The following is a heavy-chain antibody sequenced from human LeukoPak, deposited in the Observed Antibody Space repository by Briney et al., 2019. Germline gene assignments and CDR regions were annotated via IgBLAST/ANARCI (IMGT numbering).Heavy chain of an antibody. J-gene: IGHJ5*02. CDR1: GRSISSYY. D-gene: IGHD2-2*01. V-gene: IGHV4-59*01. CDR3: ARDHSGYCSSTSCRHNWFDP. CDR2: IYYSGST. Sequence: SESLSLTCTLYGRSISSYYWSWVRQPPGKGLEWIGYIYYSGSTNYNPSLKSRVPISADTSKNQFSLKLSSVTAADTAVYYCARDHSGYCSSTSCRHNWFDPGGEGSLVTVSS.